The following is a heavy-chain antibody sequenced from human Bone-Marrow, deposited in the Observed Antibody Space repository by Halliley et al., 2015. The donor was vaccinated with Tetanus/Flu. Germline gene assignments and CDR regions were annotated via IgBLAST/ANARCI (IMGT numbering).Heavy chain of an antibody. CDR2: INQDGSKK. CDR3: GRGSTGAYTGYDDF. Sequence: SLRLSCAASGFTFRSYAMSWVRQAPGKGLEWVANINQDGSKKYYVDSVKGRFTISRDNAKNSLYLQMDSLRAEVTALYYCGRGSTGAYTGYDDFWGQGTLVTVSS. D-gene: IGHD2-8*02. CDR1: GFTFRSYA. J-gene: IGHJ4*02. V-gene: IGHV3-7*03.